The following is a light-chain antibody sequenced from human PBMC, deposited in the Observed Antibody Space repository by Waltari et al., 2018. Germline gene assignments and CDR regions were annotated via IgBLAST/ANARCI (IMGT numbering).Light chain of an antibody. V-gene: IGKV3-20*01. CDR2: GAS. Sequence: EIVLTQSPGILSSSPGERANLSCRASQSVSSNYLAWYQQKVGQAPRLLIFGASNRVTGIPDRFSGSGSGTDFTLTISRLESEDFTVYYCQQYGSSPWTFGQGTKVEI. J-gene: IGKJ1*01. CDR1: QSVSSNY. CDR3: QQYGSSPWT.